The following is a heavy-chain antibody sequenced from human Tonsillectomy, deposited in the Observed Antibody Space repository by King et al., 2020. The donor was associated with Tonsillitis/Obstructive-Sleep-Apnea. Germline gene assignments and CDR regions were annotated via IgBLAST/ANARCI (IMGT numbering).Heavy chain of an antibody. J-gene: IGHJ4*02. CDR2: ISGSGGTT. V-gene: IGHV3-23*04. Sequence: VQLVESGGGLVQPGGSLRLSCAASGFTFSSYAMSWVRQAPGKGLEWVSGISGSGGTTYYADSVKGRFTISRDTSKNTLYLQMNSLRAEDTAVYYCAKGLEMATIYPLDYWGQGTLVTVSS. D-gene: IGHD5-24*01. CDR3: AKGLEMATIYPLDY. CDR1: GFTFSSYA.